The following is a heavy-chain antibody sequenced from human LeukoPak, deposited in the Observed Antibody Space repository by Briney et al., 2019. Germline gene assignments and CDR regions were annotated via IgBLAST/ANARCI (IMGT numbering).Heavy chain of an antibody. V-gene: IGHV4-39*07. CDR2: IYYSGST. Sequence: SETLSLTCTVSGGSISSYYWSWIRQPPGKGLEWIGSIYYSGSTYYNPSLKSRVTISADTSKNQFSLKLSSVTAADTAVYYCARGGQWLVMADYWGQGTLVTVSS. J-gene: IGHJ4*02. D-gene: IGHD6-19*01. CDR1: GGSISSYY. CDR3: ARGGQWLVMADY.